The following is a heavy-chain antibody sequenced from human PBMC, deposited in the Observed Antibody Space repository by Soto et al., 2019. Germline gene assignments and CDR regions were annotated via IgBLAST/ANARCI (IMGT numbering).Heavy chain of an antibody. D-gene: IGHD3-16*02. J-gene: IGHJ4*02. CDR3: ITGVSGDPFNGYRNVAY. CDR1: GLDLSHPW. Sequence: EVQLVESGGGLVKPGGSLRLSCVASGLDLSHPWMTWVRQTAGKGLEWVAGIKSTTDGETADYAAPVKGRFSVSRDVSKNTSHLQLTSLKTEDTAAYYCITGVSGDPFNGYRNVAYWGQGTMVAVSS. V-gene: IGHV3-15*01. CDR2: IKSTTDGETA.